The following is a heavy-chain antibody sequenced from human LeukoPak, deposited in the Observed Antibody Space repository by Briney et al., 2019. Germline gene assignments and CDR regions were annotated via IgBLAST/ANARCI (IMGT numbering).Heavy chain of an antibody. J-gene: IGHJ4*02. CDR2: IHYSGST. Sequence: SETLSLTCTVSGDSISSGGYYWSWVRQHPGKGLEWIGYIHYSGSTYYNPSLKSRVTISVDTSKNQFSLKLSSVSAADTAVYYCARRAGAAVATNFDYWGQGTLVTVSS. CDR3: ARRAGAAVATNFDY. CDR1: GDSISSGGYY. V-gene: IGHV4-31*03. D-gene: IGHD6-19*01.